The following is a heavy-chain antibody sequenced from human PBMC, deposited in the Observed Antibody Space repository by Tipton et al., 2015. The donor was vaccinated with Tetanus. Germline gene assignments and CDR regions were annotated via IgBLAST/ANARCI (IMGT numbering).Heavy chain of an antibody. CDR3: ARHAGGHNIFRFPDY. V-gene: IGHV5-51*01. CDR1: GYSFTSYW. Sequence: VQLVQSGAEEKKPGESLKISCKGSGYSFTSYWIGWVRQMPGQGLEWMGIIYPGDSDTRYSPSFQGQVTISADKSISPAYLQWSSLKAPDTAMYYCARHAGGHNIFRFPDYWGQGTLVTVSS. J-gene: IGHJ4*02. CDR2: IYPGDSDT. D-gene: IGHD5-24*01.